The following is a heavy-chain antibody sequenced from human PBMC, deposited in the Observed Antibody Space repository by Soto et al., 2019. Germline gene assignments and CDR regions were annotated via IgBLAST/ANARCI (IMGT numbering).Heavy chain of an antibody. Sequence: QVQLVQSGAEVRKPGASVKVSCKASGYTFTSYAISWVRQAPGQGLEWMGWISAYNGNTNHAQKLQGRATMTTDTSTSTAYIELRSLRPDDPAVYYCARDLAAGTCDYWGQGTLVTLSS. CDR2: ISAYNGNT. J-gene: IGHJ4*02. CDR1: GYTFTSYA. V-gene: IGHV1-18*01. CDR3: ARDLAAGTCDY. D-gene: IGHD6-13*01.